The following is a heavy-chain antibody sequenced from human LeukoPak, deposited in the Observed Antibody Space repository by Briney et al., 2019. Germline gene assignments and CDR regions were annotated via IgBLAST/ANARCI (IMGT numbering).Heavy chain of an antibody. CDR1: GFTVSSNY. CDR3: ARERTVDSSGSYAFDI. Sequence: PGGSLRLSCAASGFTVSSNYMSWVRQAPGKGLEWVSVIYSGGSTYYADSVKGRFTISRDNSKNTLYLQMNSLRAEDTAVYYWARERTVDSSGSYAFDIWGQRTMVTVSS. D-gene: IGHD3-22*01. J-gene: IGHJ3*02. CDR2: IYSGGST. V-gene: IGHV3-53*01.